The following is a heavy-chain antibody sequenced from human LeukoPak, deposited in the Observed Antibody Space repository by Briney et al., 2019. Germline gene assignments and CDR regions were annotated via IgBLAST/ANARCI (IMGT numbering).Heavy chain of an antibody. D-gene: IGHD3-10*02. Sequence: PGGSLRLSCGVSGFTFSSYSMCWVRQAPGKGLEWVSFISSSSSYIYYADSVKGRFTISRDNAKNSLYLQMNSLRAEDTAVYYCARGTMFPYYFDYWGQGTLVTVSS. CDR1: GFTFSSYS. CDR3: ARGTMFPYYFDY. J-gene: IGHJ4*02. CDR2: ISSSSSYI. V-gene: IGHV3-21*01.